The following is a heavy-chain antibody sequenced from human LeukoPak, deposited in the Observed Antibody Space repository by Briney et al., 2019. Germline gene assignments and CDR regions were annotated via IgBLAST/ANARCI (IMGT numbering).Heavy chain of an antibody. CDR3: ARDGGGSDC. J-gene: IGHJ4*02. Sequence: KSSETLSLTCAVSGGSINSSHWWSWVRQPPGKGLEWIGQIYHSGDTDYNPSLKSRVTMSVDKSNNQFSLKLSSVSAADTAVYYCARDGGGSDCWGQGTLVTVSS. D-gene: IGHD2-15*01. CDR1: GGSINSSHW. CDR2: IYHSGDT. V-gene: IGHV4-4*02.